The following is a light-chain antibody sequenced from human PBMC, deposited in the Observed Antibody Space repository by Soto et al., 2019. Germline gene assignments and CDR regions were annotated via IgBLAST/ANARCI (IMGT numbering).Light chain of an antibody. Sequence: QSALTQPASVSGSPGQSITISCTGSSSDVGYYTYVSWYQHHPGKAPRLLIYEVSNRPSGVSNRFSGSKSGNTASLTISGLQAEDEADYYCNSYTSSSTLVFGGGTKVTVL. CDR1: SSDVGYYTY. V-gene: IGLV2-14*01. J-gene: IGLJ2*01. CDR2: EVS. CDR3: NSYTSSSTLV.